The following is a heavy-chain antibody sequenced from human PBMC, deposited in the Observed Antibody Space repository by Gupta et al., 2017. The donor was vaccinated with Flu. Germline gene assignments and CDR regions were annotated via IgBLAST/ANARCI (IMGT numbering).Heavy chain of an antibody. V-gene: IGHV3-74*01. CDR1: GFSFRRSW. Sequence: EVQLVESGGGYVQPGGYMRLPCEASGFSFRRSWMHWVRQAPGKGLVWVSRINNVGSSTSYADSVKGRFTISRDNAKNTLFSQMNSLGVEDAAMYYCTRAAYIGYDLIAEWGPGTL. D-gene: IGHD5-12*01. J-gene: IGHJ1*01. CDR2: INNVGSST. CDR3: TRAAYIGYDLIAE.